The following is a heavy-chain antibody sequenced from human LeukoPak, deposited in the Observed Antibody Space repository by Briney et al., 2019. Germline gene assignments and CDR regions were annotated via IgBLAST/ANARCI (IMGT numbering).Heavy chain of an antibody. CDR1: GYTFTSYD. Sequence: ASVKVSCKASGYTFTSYDINWVRQATGEGLEWMGWMNPNSGNTGYAQKFQVRVTITADESTSTAYMELSSLRSEDTAVYYCARGPGGDNWFDPWGQGTLVTVSS. D-gene: IGHD3-16*01. J-gene: IGHJ5*02. CDR2: MNPNSGNT. CDR3: ARGPGGDNWFDP. V-gene: IGHV1-8*01.